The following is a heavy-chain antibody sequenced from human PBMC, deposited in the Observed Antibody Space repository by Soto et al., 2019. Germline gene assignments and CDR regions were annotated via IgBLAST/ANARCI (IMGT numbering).Heavy chain of an antibody. V-gene: IGHV1-8*01. D-gene: IGHD6-6*01. CDR2: MNPNSGNT. Sequence: QVQLVQSGAEVKKPGASVKVSCKASGYTFTSYDINWVRQTTGQGLEWMGWMNPNSGNTGYAQKFQGRVTMTRNTSISTAYMELSSMRSEDTAVYYCARAGSSSSVNAFDIWGQGTMVTVSS. J-gene: IGHJ3*02. CDR1: GYTFTSYD. CDR3: ARAGSSSSVNAFDI.